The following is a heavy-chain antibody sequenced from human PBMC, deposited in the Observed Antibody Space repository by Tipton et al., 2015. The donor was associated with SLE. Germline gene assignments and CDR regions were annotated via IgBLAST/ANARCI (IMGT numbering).Heavy chain of an antibody. Sequence: TLSLTCTVSGGSISSSSYYWSWIRQPAGKGLEWIGYIYTSGSTYYNPSLKSRVTISVDTSKNQFSLKLSSVTAADTAVYYCARVGVVTPFDYWGQGTLVTVSS. CDR3: ARVGVVTPFDY. CDR1: GGSISSSSYY. D-gene: IGHD4-23*01. V-gene: IGHV4-61*09. J-gene: IGHJ4*02. CDR2: IYTSGST.